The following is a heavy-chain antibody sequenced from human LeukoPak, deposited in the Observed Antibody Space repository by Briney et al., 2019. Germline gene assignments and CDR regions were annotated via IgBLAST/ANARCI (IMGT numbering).Heavy chain of an antibody. CDR1: GFTFSSYA. CDR2: ISYDGSNK. D-gene: IGHD3-9*01. V-gene: IGHV3-30*04. CDR3: ARAGSPQLRYFDWDIDY. Sequence: GRSLRLSCAASGFTFSSYAMHWVRQAPGKGLEWVALISYDGSNKYYADSVKGRFTISIDNAKNSLYLQMNSLRAEDTAVYYCARAGSPQLRYFDWDIDYWGQGTLVTVSS. J-gene: IGHJ4*02.